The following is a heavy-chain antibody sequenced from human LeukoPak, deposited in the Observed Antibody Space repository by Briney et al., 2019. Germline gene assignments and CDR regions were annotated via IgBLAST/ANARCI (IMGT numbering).Heavy chain of an antibody. V-gene: IGHV3-30*04. CDR2: ISYDGSKK. J-gene: IGHJ5*02. Sequence: GGSLRLSCAASGFTFSSSAMQWVRQAPGKGLEWVAVISYDGSKKYYADSVKGRFTISRDDSKNTLYLQMNSLRAEDTAVYYCAREGYSPLSWFDPWGQGTLVTVSS. CDR1: GFTFSSSA. D-gene: IGHD2-15*01. CDR3: AREGYSPLSWFDP.